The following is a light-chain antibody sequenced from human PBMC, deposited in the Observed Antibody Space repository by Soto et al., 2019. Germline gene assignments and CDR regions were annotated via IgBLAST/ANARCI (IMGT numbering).Light chain of an antibody. CDR3: QQYFTTPIT. CDR1: QSVLYSSNNKNY. Sequence: DIVMTQSPDSLAVSLGERATINYKSSQSVLYSSNNKNYLAWYQQKPGQPPKLLIYWASTRESGVPDRFSGSGSGTGFTLTISSLQTEDVAVYYCQQYFTTPITFGQGTRLEIK. CDR2: WAS. J-gene: IGKJ5*01. V-gene: IGKV4-1*01.